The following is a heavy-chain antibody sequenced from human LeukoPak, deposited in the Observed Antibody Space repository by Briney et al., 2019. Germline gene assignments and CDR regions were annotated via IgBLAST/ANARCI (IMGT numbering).Heavy chain of an antibody. V-gene: IGHV3-23*01. CDR1: GFTFTTNA. CDR2: ISGRTGAT. J-gene: IGHJ3*02. D-gene: IGHD1-26*01. CDR3: ATQKLWEGWELRGYAFDI. Sequence: GRSLSLSCAASGFTFTTNAMSWVRQAPGKGLEWVSAISGRTGATYYADSEKGRFTISRDNSKNTLYLQMNSLRAEDTALYYCATQKLWEGWELRGYAFDISGQRTRVTVFS.